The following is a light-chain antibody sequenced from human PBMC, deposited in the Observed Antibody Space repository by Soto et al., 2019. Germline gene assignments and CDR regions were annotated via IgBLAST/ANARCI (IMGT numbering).Light chain of an antibody. Sequence: SVLTQPASVSGSPGQSITISCTGASSDVGGYNFVSWYQQHPGKAPKVMIYDVSNRPSGVSNRFSGSKSGNTASLTISGLQAEDEADYYCVSYTSSSTWVFGGGTKLTVL. J-gene: IGLJ3*02. V-gene: IGLV2-14*01. CDR3: VSYTSSSTWV. CDR1: SSDVGGYNF. CDR2: DVS.